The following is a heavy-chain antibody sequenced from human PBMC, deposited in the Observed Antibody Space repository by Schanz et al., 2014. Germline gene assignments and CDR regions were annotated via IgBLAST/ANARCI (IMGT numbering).Heavy chain of an antibody. V-gene: IGHV4-31*03. D-gene: IGHD1-26*01. CDR3: ARGPEPGWFDP. Sequence: QVQLQESGPGLVKPSQTLSLTCTVSGASISSRDFYWSWIRQFPGKGLEWIGFIYYRGNTYYNPSLKSRVSISLDPSKTQFFLNLNSLTAADTAVYYCARGPEPGWFDPWGQGTLVTVSS. CDR2: IYYRGNT. CDR1: GASISSRDFY. J-gene: IGHJ5*02.